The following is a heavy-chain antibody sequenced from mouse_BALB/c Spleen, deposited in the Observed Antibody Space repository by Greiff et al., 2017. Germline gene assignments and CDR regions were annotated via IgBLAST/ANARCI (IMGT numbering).Heavy chain of an antibody. J-gene: IGHJ2*01. CDR1: GFTFSSFG. CDR2: ISSGSSTI. Sequence: EVHLVESGGGLVQPGGSRKLSCAASGFTFSSFGMHWVRQAPEKGLEWVAYISSGSSTIYYADTVKGRFTISRDNPKNTLFLQMTSLRSEDTAMYYCARYYGNYDYFDYWGQGTTLTVSS. V-gene: IGHV5-17*02. CDR3: ARYYGNYDYFDY. D-gene: IGHD2-1*01.